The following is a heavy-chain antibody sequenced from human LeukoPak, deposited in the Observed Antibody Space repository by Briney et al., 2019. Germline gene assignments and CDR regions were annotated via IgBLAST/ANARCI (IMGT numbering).Heavy chain of an antibody. D-gene: IGHD6-13*01. Sequence: ASVKVSCKASGYTFTGYYMHWVRQAPGQGLEWMGRINPNSGGTNYAQKFQGRVTMTRDTSISTAYMELSRLRSDDTAVCYCATAAAGTGFDYWGQGTLVTVSS. V-gene: IGHV1-2*06. CDR3: ATAAAGTGFDY. CDR1: GYTFTGYY. J-gene: IGHJ4*02. CDR2: INPNSGGT.